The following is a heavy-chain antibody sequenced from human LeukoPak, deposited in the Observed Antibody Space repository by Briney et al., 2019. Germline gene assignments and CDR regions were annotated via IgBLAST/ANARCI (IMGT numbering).Heavy chain of an antibody. CDR1: GGSFSGYY. CDR2: INHSGST. J-gene: IGHJ3*02. CDR3: ARVLVYDAFDI. D-gene: IGHD1-14*01. Sequence: SETLSLTCAVYGGSFSGYYWGWIRQPPGKGLEWIGEINHSGSTNYNPSLKSRVTTSVDTSKNQFSLKLSSVTAADTAVYYCARVLVYDAFDIWGQGTMVTVSS. V-gene: IGHV4-34*01.